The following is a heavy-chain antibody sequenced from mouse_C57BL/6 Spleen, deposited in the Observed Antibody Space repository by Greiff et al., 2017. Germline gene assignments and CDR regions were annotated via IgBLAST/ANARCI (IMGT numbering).Heavy chain of an antibody. Sequence: QVQLQQPGAELVMPGASVKLSCKASGYTFTSYWMHWVKQRPGQGLEWIGEIDPSDSYTNYNQKFKGKSTFTVDKSSSTAYMQLSSLTSEDSAVYYCARSGYYYGSYYFDYWGQGTTLTVSS. D-gene: IGHD1-1*01. CDR3: ARSGYYYGSYYFDY. V-gene: IGHV1-69*01. CDR2: IDPSDSYT. J-gene: IGHJ2*01. CDR1: GYTFTSYW.